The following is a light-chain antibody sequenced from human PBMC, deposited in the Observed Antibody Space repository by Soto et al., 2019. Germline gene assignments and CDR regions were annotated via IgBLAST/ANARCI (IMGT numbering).Light chain of an antibody. CDR1: SSDVGGYNY. Sequence: QSALTQPASVSGSPGQSITISCTGTSSDVGGYNYVSWYQQHPGKAPKFMIYDVSSRPSGVSNRFSGSKSGNTASLTISGLQAEDKADYYCCSYTTSNTRQIVFGTGTKLTVL. V-gene: IGLV2-14*03. CDR2: DVS. CDR3: CSYTTSNTRQIV. J-gene: IGLJ1*01.